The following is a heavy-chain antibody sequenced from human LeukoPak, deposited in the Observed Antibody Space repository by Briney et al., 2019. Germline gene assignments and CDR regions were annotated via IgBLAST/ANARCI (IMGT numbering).Heavy chain of an antibody. Sequence: GASVKVSCKASGYTFTGYYMHWVRQAPGQGLEWMGWINPNSGGTNYAQKFQGRVTMTRDTSISTAYMELSRLRSDDTAVYYCAREGDFWSGYYQPVLASGWGQGTLVTVSS. J-gene: IGHJ4*02. CDR2: INPNSGGT. CDR1: GYTFTGYY. CDR3: AREGDFWSGYYQPVLASG. V-gene: IGHV1-2*02. D-gene: IGHD3-3*01.